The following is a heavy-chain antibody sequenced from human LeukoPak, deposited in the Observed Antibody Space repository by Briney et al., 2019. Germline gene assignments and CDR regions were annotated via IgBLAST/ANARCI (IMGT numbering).Heavy chain of an antibody. J-gene: IGHJ6*02. V-gene: IGHV3-23*01. Sequence: GGSLRLSCAASGFTFSNYNMNWVRQAPGKGLEWVSAISGSGGSTYYADSVKGRFTISRDNSKNTLYLQMNSLRAEDTAVYYCAKVGHGDYVYYYYGMDVWGQGTTATVSS. CDR3: AKVGHGDYVYYYYGMDV. CDR2: ISGSGGST. CDR1: GFTFSNYN. D-gene: IGHD4-17*01.